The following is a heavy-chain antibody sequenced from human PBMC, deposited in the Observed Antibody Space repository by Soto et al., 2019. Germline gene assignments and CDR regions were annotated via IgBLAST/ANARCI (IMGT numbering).Heavy chain of an antibody. V-gene: IGHV1-69*01. Sequence: QVQVVQSGVEVRRPGSAVKVSCKASGDTFKNCVISWVRQAPGQGLEWMGGIIPLFGTTDFAQRFQVRLTSTTDESTTTAYMERSRLRSEDTATYYCAAELGFGKLSVVWGQGTTVIVSS. D-gene: IGHD3-10*01. J-gene: IGHJ6*02. CDR3: AAELGFGKLSVV. CDR2: IIPLFGTT. CDR1: GDTFKNCV.